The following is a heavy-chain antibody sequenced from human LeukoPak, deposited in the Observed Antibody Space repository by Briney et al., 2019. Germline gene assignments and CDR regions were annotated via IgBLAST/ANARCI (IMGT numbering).Heavy chain of an antibody. Sequence: PGGSLRLSCSASGFTFSNSAMSWVRQAPGKGLEWVSAVSSDGINTYYTDSLKGRFTISRHNSKNTVFLQMHSLPADDTAVYYCAKSDATVLMGAFDIWGQGTMVTVSS. CDR3: AKSDATVLMGAFDI. J-gene: IGHJ3*02. CDR1: GFTFSNSA. CDR2: VSSDGINT. V-gene: IGHV3-23*01. D-gene: IGHD2-8*01.